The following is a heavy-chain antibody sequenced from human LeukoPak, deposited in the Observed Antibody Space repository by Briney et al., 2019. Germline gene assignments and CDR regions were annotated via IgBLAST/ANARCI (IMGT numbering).Heavy chain of an antibody. CDR3: VRQSRIFGVTRPGYMDV. CDR2: VFYSGNA. J-gene: IGHJ6*03. CDR1: GGSINTNTFF. Sequence: SESLSLTCGVSGGSINTNTFFWGWIRQPPGKGLEWIGNVFYSGNAMYNPSLKSRVTMSIDTSKSQFSLSLSSVTAADTAMYWCVRQSRIFGVTRPGYMDVWGKGIMVSVSS. D-gene: IGHD3-3*01. V-gene: IGHV4-39*01.